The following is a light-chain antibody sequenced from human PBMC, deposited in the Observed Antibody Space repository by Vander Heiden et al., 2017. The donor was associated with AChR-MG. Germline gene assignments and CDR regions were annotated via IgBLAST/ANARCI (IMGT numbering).Light chain of an antibody. Sequence: QSALTQPASVSGSPGQSITISCTGTSSDVGGYNYVSWYQQHPGNAPKLMIYDVSNRPSGVSNRFSGSKSGNTASLTISGLQAEDEADYYCSSYTSSSTRVFGTGTKVTGL. CDR1: SSDVGGYNY. CDR2: DVS. J-gene: IGLJ1*01. V-gene: IGLV2-14*03. CDR3: SSYTSSSTRV.